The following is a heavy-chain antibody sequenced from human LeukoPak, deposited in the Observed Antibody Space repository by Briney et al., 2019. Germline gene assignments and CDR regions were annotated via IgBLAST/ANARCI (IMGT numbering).Heavy chain of an antibody. CDR3: ARDRSDGYNPYFDY. D-gene: IGHD5-24*01. V-gene: IGHV3-30-3*01. CDR2: ISYDGSNK. J-gene: IGHJ4*02. CDR1: GFTFSSYA. Sequence: GGSLRLSCAASGFTFSSYAMHWVRQAPGKGLEWVAVISYDGSNKYYADSAKGRFTISRDNSKNTLYLQMNSLRAEDTAVYYCARDRSDGYNPYFDYWGQGTLVTVSS.